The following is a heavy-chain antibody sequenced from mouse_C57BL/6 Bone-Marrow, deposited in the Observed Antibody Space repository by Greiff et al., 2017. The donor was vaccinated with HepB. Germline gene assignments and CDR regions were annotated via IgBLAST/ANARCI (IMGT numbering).Heavy chain of an antibody. Sequence: EVQVVESGGGLVKPGGSLKLSCAASGFTFSSYAMSWVRQTPEKRLEWVATISDGGSYTYYPDNVKGRFTISRDNAKNNLYLQMSHLKSEDTAMYYCAREGDYYGSSWGYWGQGTTLTVSS. CDR2: ISDGGSYT. CDR3: AREGDYYGSSWGY. J-gene: IGHJ2*01. CDR1: GFTFSSYA. V-gene: IGHV5-4*01. D-gene: IGHD1-1*01.